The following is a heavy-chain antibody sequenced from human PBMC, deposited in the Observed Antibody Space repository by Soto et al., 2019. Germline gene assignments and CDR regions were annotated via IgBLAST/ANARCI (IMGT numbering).Heavy chain of an antibody. CDR2: ISSNGGTT. J-gene: IGHJ4*02. V-gene: IGHV3-64*01. D-gene: IGHD5-18*01. CDR1: GFTFIPYA. CDR3: ARDGRAMNDY. Sequence: GSLRLSCAASGFTFIPYAMQWVRQAPGKGLEFVSSISSNGGTTNYAYSVKGRFTISRDNSRDTLYLQMGSLRPEDMAVYYCARDGRAMNDYWGQGTLVTVSS.